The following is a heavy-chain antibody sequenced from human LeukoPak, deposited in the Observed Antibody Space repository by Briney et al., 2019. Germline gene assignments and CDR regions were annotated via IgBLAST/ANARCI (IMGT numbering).Heavy chain of an antibody. CDR2: INHSGTST. CDR1: GGSFSGYH. J-gene: IGHJ5*02. CDR3: ARVQRVGAIFGVVIIGNWFDP. V-gene: IGHV4-34*01. Sequence: PSETLSLTCAVYGGSFSGYHWNWIRQPPGKGLEWIGEINHSGTSTNYNPSLKSRVTISVDTSKNQFSLKLSSVTAADTAVYYCARVQRVGAIFGVVIIGNWFDPWGQGTLVTVSS. D-gene: IGHD3-3*01.